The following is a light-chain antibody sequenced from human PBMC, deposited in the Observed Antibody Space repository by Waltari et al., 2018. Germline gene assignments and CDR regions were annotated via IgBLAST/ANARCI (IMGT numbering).Light chain of an antibody. CDR1: QSVSSS. J-gene: IGKJ2*01. CDR2: DAS. Sequence: EIVLTQSPATLSLSPGERATLACRASQSVSSSLAWYQQKPGQAPRLLIYDASKRATGIPARFSGSGSGTDFTLTISSLEPEDFAVYYCQQRGNWPSGYTFGQGTNLEIK. CDR3: QQRGNWPSGYT. V-gene: IGKV3-11*01.